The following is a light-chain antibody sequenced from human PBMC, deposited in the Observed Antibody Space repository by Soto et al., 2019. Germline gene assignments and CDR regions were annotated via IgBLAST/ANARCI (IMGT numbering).Light chain of an antibody. V-gene: IGKV4-1*01. CDR3: QHYYCAPST. CDR1: QSVLYNSNNKNY. CDR2: WAS. J-gene: IGKJ2*01. Sequence: DIVMTQSPDSLAVSLGERATIKCKSSQSVLYNSNNKNYLAWYQQKPGQPPTLLISWASSRESWVPDRFSGTVSGTDFTLTISSLQAEYVAVDYFQHYYCAPSTFGQGTKLEIK.